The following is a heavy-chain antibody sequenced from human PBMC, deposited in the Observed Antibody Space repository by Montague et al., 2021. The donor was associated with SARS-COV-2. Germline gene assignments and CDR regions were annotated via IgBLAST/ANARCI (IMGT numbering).Heavy chain of an antibody. D-gene: IGHD3-22*01. CDR3: ARGAPTITMIVVVFTGAGWYFDL. CDR1: GGSFSGYY. J-gene: IGHJ2*01. V-gene: IGHV4-34*01. Sequence: SETLSLTCADHGGSFSGYYWSWIRQPPGKGLEWIGEINHSGSTNYNPSLKSRVSISVDTSKNQFSLKLSSVTAADTAVYYCARGAPTITMIVVVFTGAGWYFDLWGRGTLVTVSS. CDR2: INHSGST.